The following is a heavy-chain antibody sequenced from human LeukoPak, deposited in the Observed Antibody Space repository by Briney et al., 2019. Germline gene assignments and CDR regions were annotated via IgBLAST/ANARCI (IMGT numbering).Heavy chain of an antibody. CDR3: ARVITYYYDSSGPFDY. V-gene: IGHV3-21*04. CDR2: ISSSSSYI. J-gene: IGHJ4*02. CDR1: GFTFSSCS. D-gene: IGHD3-22*01. Sequence: GGSLRLSCAASGFTFSSCSMNWVRQAPGKGLEWVSCISSSSSYIYYADSVKGRFTISRDNAKNSLYLQMNSLRAEDTAVYYCARVITYYYDSSGPFDYWGQGTLVTVSS.